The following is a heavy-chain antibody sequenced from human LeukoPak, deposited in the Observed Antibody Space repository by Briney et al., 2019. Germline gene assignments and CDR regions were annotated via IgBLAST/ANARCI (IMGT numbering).Heavy chain of an antibody. V-gene: IGHV4-59*01. CDR3: ARDLGYCSGGSCYSGYNNWFDP. Sequence: SETLSLTCTVSGGSTSSYYWSWIRQPPGKGLEWIGYIYYSGSTNYNPSLKSRVTISVDTSKNQFSLKLSSVTAADTAVYYCARDLGYCSGGSCYSGYNNWFDPWGQGTLVTVSS. J-gene: IGHJ5*02. CDR1: GGSTSSYY. D-gene: IGHD2-15*01. CDR2: IYYSGST.